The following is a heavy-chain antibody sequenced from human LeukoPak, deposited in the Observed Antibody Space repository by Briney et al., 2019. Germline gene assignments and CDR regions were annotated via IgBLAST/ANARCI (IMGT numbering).Heavy chain of an antibody. CDR1: GGSINNYY. CDR2: IYYSGST. D-gene: IGHD3-10*01. Sequence: SSETLSLTCTVSGGSINNYYWSWIRQPPGKGLEWIGYIYYSGSTNYNPSLKSRVTISIDTSKNQFSLKLSSVTAADTAVYYCAKSSGSYYNVDFDYWGQGTLVTVSS. CDR3: AKSSGSYYNVDFDY. J-gene: IGHJ4*02. V-gene: IGHV4-59*01.